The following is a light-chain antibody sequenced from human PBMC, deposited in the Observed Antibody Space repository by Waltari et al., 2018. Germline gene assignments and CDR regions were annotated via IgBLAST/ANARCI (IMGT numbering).Light chain of an antibody. Sequence: IVLTQSSATLSLSPGERATLSCRTSQSVNSYLAWYQHKPGQAPRLLIYDASNRATGIPARFSGSGSVTDFTLTISSLEPDDFALYYCQQRFTWPSITFGQGTRLEIK. CDR2: DAS. J-gene: IGKJ5*01. CDR3: QQRFTWPSIT. CDR1: QSVNSY. V-gene: IGKV3-11*01.